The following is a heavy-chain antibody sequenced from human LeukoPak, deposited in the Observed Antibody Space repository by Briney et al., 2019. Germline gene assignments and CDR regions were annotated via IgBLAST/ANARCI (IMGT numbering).Heavy chain of an antibody. CDR3: AREGVEQWLVGRLDV. J-gene: IGHJ6*04. V-gene: IGHV1-69*13. D-gene: IGHD6-19*01. CDR2: IIPIFGTA. Sequence: SVKVSCKASGGTFSSYAISWVRQAPGQGLEWMGGIIPIFGTANYAQKFQGRVTITADESTSTAYMELSNLRSEDTAVYYCAREGVEQWLVGRLDVWGKGTTVTVSS. CDR1: GGTFSSYA.